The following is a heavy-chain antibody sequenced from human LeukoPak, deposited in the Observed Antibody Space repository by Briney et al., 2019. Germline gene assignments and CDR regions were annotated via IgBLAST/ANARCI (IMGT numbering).Heavy chain of an antibody. CDR1: GXSSTDYC. CDR2: LYPADSDT. D-gene: IGHD1-7*01. V-gene: IGHV5-51*01. J-gene: IGHJ4*02. CDR3: ARRLGTTEDFDY. Sequence: GESLKISFKVSGXSSTDYCIGWVRQMPGKGLEWMGILYPADSDTKYSPSFQGRVTISAAKSISTAYLQWSSLKASDTAMYCCARRLGTTEDFDYWGQGTLVTVSS.